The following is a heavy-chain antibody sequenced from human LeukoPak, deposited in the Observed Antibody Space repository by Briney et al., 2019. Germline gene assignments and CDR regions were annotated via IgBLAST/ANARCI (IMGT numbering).Heavy chain of an antibody. J-gene: IGHJ4*02. V-gene: IGHV4-59*01. Sequence: SETLSLTCTVSGGSISNYYWSWVRQPPGKGLEYIGFIYYSGSTNYSPSLKSRLTISVDTSKNQFSLKLSSVTAADTAVYYCARVFGSGSLDQWGQGTLVTVSS. D-gene: IGHD3-22*01. CDR3: ARVFGSGSLDQ. CDR1: GGSISNYY. CDR2: IYYSGST.